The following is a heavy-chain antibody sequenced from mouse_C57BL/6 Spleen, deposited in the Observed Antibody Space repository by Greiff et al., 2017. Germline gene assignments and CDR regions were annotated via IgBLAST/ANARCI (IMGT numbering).Heavy chain of an antibody. D-gene: IGHD2-2*01. CDR1: GYTFTSYW. CDR2: INPSSGYT. CDR3: ARSGSTMVTTAFYYAMDY. V-gene: IGHV1-7*01. Sequence: VQLQQSEAELAKPGASVKLSCKASGYTFTSYWMHWVKQRPGQGLEWIGYINPSSGYTKYNQKFKDKATLTADKSSSTAYMQLSSLTYEDSAVYYCARSGSTMVTTAFYYAMDYWGQGTSVTVSS. J-gene: IGHJ4*01.